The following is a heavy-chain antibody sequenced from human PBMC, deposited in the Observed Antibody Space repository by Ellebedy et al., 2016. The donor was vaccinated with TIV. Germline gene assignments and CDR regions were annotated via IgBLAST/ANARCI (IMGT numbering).Heavy chain of an antibody. Sequence: MPGGSLRLSCAVYGGSFSGYYWSWIRQPPGKGLEWIGEIFLNGNTNYNPSLESRVTISVDHSNNHFSLKVTSVTAADTAVYYCARGQWFGELLRPIDYWGQGTLVTVSS. CDR2: IFLNGNT. CDR3: ARGQWFGELLRPIDY. D-gene: IGHD3-10*01. V-gene: IGHV4-34*01. J-gene: IGHJ4*02. CDR1: GGSFSGYY.